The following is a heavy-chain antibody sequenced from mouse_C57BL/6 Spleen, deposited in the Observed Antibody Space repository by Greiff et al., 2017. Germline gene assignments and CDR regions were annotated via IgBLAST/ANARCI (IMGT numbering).Heavy chain of an antibody. CDR3: ARTGLYAMDY. D-gene: IGHD4-1*01. J-gene: IGHJ4*01. CDR1: GYAFSSSW. V-gene: IGHV1-82*01. Sequence: VQLQQSGPELVKPGASVRISCKASGYAFSSSWMNWVKQRPGKGLEWIGRIYPGDGDTNYNGKFKGKATLTADKSSSTAYMKLSSLSSEDSAVYFCARTGLYAMDYWGQGTSVTVSS. CDR2: IYPGDGDT.